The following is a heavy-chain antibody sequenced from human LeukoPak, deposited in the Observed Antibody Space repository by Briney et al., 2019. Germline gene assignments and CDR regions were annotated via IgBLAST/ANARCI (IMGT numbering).Heavy chain of an antibody. V-gene: IGHV1-18*04. CDR2: ISAYNGNT. J-gene: IGHJ4*02. D-gene: IGHD3-3*01. CDR1: GYTFTGYY. Sequence: ASVKVSCKASGYTFTGYYMHWVRQAPGQGLEWMGWISAYNGNTNYAQKLQGRVTMTTDTSTSTAYMELRSLRSDDTAVYYCARGFYDFWSGYLLPGYWGQGTLVTVSS. CDR3: ARGFYDFWSGYLLPGY.